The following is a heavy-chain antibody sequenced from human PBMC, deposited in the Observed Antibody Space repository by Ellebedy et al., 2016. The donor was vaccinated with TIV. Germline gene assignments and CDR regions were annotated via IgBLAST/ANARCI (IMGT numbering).Heavy chain of an antibody. Sequence: SETLSLTCSVSGCSISIGYYWGWIRQPPGKGLEWLGSIYFSGSTYFNPSLKSRLSMSLDTSKNQFSLELSSVTAADTAVYYCVRLYGLGSEWGQGTLVTVSS. V-gene: IGHV4-38-2*02. D-gene: IGHD3-10*01. J-gene: IGHJ4*02. CDR2: IYFSGST. CDR3: VRLYGLGSE. CDR1: GCSISIGYY.